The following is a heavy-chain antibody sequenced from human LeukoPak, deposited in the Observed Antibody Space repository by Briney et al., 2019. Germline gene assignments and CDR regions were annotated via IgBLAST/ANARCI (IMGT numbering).Heavy chain of an antibody. CDR2: ISPTGSTT. V-gene: IGHV3-74*01. D-gene: IGHD6-6*01. CDR3: ARGPNSNWSGLDF. CDR1: GFSFSGHW. J-gene: IGHJ4*02. Sequence: GGSLSLSCTASGFSFSGHWMHWARQLPGKGLVWVSRISPTGSTTSYADSVKGRFTVSRDNAKNTLYLQVNNLRAEDTAVYYCARGPNSNWSGLDFWGQGTLLTVSS.